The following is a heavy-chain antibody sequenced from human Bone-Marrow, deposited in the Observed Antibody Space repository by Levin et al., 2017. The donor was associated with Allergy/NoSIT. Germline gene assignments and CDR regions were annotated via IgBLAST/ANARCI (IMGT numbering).Heavy chain of an antibody. CDR2: ISGSGGST. D-gene: IGHD2-15*01. J-gene: IGHJ4*02. V-gene: IGHV3-23*01. CDR3: AKDRCSGGSCYSLWFDY. Sequence: PGGSLRLSCAASGFTFSSYAMSWVRQAPGKGLEWVSAISGSGGSTYYADSVKGRFTISRDNSKNTLYLQMNSLRAEDTAVYYCAKDRCSGGSCYSLWFDYWGQGTLVTVSS. CDR1: GFTFSSYA.